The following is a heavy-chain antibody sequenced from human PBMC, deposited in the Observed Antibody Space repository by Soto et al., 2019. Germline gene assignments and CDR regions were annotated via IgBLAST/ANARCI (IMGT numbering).Heavy chain of an antibody. D-gene: IGHD6-19*01. CDR3: ARDLSSGYQTFYCEY. J-gene: IGHJ4*01. V-gene: IGHV4-38-2*02. Sequence: SEPLSLTCKVSGYLINSGYSWGWIRPSPGKGLEWIGSTSYDGKSYYKPSLKSRVVMSVDLANNQFSLRLRSVTAADTAVYYCARDLSSGYQTFYCEYWGKGNPVTVSS. CDR1: GYLINSGYS. CDR2: TSYDGKS.